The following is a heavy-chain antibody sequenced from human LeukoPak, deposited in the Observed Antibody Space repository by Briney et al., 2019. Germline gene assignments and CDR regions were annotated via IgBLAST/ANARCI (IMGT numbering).Heavy chain of an antibody. Sequence: GGSLRLSCAASGFTFSSYEMNWVRQAPGKGLEWVSYISSSGSTIYYADSVKGRFTISRDNAKNSLYLQMNSLRAEDTAVYYCARSPPGGYYDSSGYYLDYWGQGTLVTVSS. J-gene: IGHJ4*02. CDR2: ISSSGSTI. D-gene: IGHD3-22*01. CDR3: ARSPPGGYYDSSGYYLDY. V-gene: IGHV3-48*03. CDR1: GFTFSSYE.